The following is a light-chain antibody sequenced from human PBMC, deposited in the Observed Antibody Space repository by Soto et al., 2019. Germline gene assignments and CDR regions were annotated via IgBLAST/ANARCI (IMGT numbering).Light chain of an antibody. Sequence: QSVLTQPASVSGSLGQSITISCTGTTSDVGACNYVSWYQQHPGKAPQLVIYDVTNRPSGVSNRFSGSKSGNTASLTISGLQAEDEADHYCSSYTSSSTLVFGGGTKLTVL. CDR1: TSDVGACNY. CDR2: DVT. J-gene: IGLJ3*02. CDR3: SSYTSSSTLV. V-gene: IGLV2-14*03.